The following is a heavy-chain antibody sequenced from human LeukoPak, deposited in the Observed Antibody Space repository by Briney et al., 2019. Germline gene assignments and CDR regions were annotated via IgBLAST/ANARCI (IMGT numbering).Heavy chain of an antibody. CDR1: GGSISSGDYY. CDR2: IYYSGST. V-gene: IGHV4-30-4*01. CDR3: ARGAGIVVVTSFDY. D-gene: IGHD3-22*01. J-gene: IGHJ4*02. Sequence: PSETLSLTCTVSGGSISSGDYYWSWIRQPPGKGLEWIGYIYYSGSTNYNPSLKSRVTISVDMSKNQFSLKLSSVTAADTAVYYCARGAGIVVVTSFDYWGQGTLVTVSS.